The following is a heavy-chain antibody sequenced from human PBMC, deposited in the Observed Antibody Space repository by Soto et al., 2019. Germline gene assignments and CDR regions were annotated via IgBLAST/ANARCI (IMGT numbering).Heavy chain of an antibody. D-gene: IGHD3-3*01. V-gene: IGHV1-3*01. CDR3: ARDAIFGVVTRKLNWFDP. CDR2: INAGNGNT. CDR1: GYTFTSYA. J-gene: IGHJ5*02. Sequence: VKVSCKASGYTFTSYAMHWVRQAPGQRLEWMGWINAGNGNTKYSQKFQGRVTITRDTSASTAYMELSSLRSEDTAVYYCARDAIFGVVTRKLNWFDPWGQGTLVTVSS.